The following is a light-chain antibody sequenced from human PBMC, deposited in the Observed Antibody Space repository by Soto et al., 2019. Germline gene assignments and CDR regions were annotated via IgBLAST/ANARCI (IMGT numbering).Light chain of an antibody. V-gene: IGLV2-14*03. CDR3: NSFTTSSTYV. J-gene: IGLJ1*01. CDR1: TSDVGRYNY. Sequence: QSVLTQPASVSGSPGQSISISCTGTTSDVGRYNYVSWYQQHPGKAPKLMIYDVSYRPSWVSNRFSGSQSGITASLTISGLHAEDEADNYCNSFTTSSTYVVGPGTKATVL. CDR2: DVS.